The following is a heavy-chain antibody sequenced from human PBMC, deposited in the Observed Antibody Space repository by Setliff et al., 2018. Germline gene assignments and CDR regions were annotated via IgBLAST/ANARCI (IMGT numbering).Heavy chain of an antibody. Sequence: TLSLTCAVSGYSISSGYYWGWIRQPPGKGLEWIGSIYHSGSTYYNPSLKSRVTISVDTSKNQFSLKLSSVTAADTAVYYCARATATFNYWGQGTLVTVSS. CDR1: GYSISSGYY. V-gene: IGHV4-38-2*01. CDR2: IYHSGST. D-gene: IGHD5-18*01. J-gene: IGHJ4*02. CDR3: ARATATFNY.